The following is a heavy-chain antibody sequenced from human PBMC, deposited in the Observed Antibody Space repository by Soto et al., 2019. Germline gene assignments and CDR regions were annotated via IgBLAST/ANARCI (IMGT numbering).Heavy chain of an antibody. CDR3: ATTPPVGGYYYYGMDV. Sequence: QVQLVQSGAEVKKPGSSVKVSCKASGGTFSSYAISWVRQAPGQGLEWMGGIIPIFGTANYAQKFQGRVTITADEPTSTAYMELSSLRSEDTAVYYCATTPPVGGYYYYGMDVWGQGTTVTVSS. D-gene: IGHD1-26*01. CDR2: IIPIFGTA. V-gene: IGHV1-69*12. J-gene: IGHJ6*02. CDR1: GGTFSSYA.